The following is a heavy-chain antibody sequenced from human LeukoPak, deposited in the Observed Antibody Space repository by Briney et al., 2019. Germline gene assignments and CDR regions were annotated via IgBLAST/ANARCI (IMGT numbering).Heavy chain of an antibody. V-gene: IGHV4-34*01. Sequence: SETLSLTCAVYVGSHSGFYWRWIPHPPEKGLEWGGEIYHSGSTNYNPSLTSRVTLSVDTTKNQFLLRVSSVTASGTGGFFFERGGGGYLTNYWFDPWGQGTLVTVSS. CDR2: IYHSGST. CDR1: VGSHSGFY. CDR3: ERGGGGYLTNYWFDP. J-gene: IGHJ5*02. D-gene: IGHD1-1*01.